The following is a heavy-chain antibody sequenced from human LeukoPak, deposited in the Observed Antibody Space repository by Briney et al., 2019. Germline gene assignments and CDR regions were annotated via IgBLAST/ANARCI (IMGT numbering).Heavy chain of an antibody. V-gene: IGHV4-59*01. J-gene: IGHJ3*02. CDR3: ARGGWFGEVDAFDI. CDR2: IYYSGST. Sequence: SETLSLTCTVSDGSISSYYWSWIRQPPGKGLEWIGYIYYSGSTNYNPSLKSRVTISVDTSKNQFSLKLTSVTAADTAMYYCARGGWFGEVDAFDIWGQGTMVTVSS. CDR1: DGSISSYY. D-gene: IGHD3-10*01.